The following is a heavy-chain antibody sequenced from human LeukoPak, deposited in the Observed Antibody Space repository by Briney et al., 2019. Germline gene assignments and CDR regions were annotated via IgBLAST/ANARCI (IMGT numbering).Heavy chain of an antibody. J-gene: IGHJ4*02. V-gene: IGHV4-34*01. CDR2: INHSGST. CDR1: GGSFSGYY. D-gene: IGHD4-17*01. Sequence: SETLSLTCAVYGGSFSGYYWSWIRQPPGKGLEWIGEINHSGSTNCNPSLKRRVTISVDTSKNQFSLKLSSVTAADTAVYYCARVGDYGDYGGFDYWGQGTLVTVSS. CDR3: ARVGDYGDYGGFDY.